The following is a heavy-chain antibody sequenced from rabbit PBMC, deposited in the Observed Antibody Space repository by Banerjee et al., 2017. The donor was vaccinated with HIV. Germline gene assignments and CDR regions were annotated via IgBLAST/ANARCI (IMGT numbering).Heavy chain of an antibody. V-gene: IGHV1S45*01. CDR3: ARAYNSGWGGYFNL. Sequence: QEQLVESGGGLVTLGGSLTLTCKASGFSFSSGYDMCWVRQAPGKGLEWIGCIYTGSGGSTYYANWAKGRFTISKTSSTTVTLQMASLTAADTATYFCARAYNSGWGGYFNLWGQGTLVTVS. CDR1: GFSFSSGYD. CDR2: IYTGSGGST. D-gene: IGHD4-1*01. J-gene: IGHJ4*01.